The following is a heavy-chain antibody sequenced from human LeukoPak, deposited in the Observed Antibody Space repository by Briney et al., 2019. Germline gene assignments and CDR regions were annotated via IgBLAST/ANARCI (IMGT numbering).Heavy chain of an antibody. CDR3: AREHDYGDYRLAY. V-gene: IGHV3-30-3*01. Sequence: XGSLRLSCAASGFTFSSYAMHWVRQAPGKGLEWVAVISYDGSNKYYADSVKGRFTISRDNSKNTLYLQMNSLRAEDTAVYYCAREHDYGDYRLAYWGQGTLVTVSS. D-gene: IGHD4-17*01. J-gene: IGHJ4*02. CDR2: ISYDGSNK. CDR1: GFTFSSYA.